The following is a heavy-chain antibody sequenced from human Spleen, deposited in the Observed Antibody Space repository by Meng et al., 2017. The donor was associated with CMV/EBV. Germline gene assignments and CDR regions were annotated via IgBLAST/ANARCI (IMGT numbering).Heavy chain of an antibody. V-gene: IGHV4-39*07. CDR1: GDSISGSCCY. Sequence: GSLRLSCTVSGDSISGSCCYWGWIRQPPGKGLEWIANIYYSGSTYYSPALKSRVSISVDTSKNQFSLKLSSVTAADTAVYYCARGGTAAAGPYNWFDPWGQGTLVTVSS. J-gene: IGHJ5*02. D-gene: IGHD6-13*01. CDR3: ARGGTAAAGPYNWFDP. CDR2: IYYSGST.